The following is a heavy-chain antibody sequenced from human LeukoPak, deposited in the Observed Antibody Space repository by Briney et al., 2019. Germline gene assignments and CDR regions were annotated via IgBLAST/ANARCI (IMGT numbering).Heavy chain of an antibody. CDR2: ISGSGGST. CDR1: GFTFSRYG. V-gene: IGHV3-23*01. CDR3: AKGPIVAQDY. D-gene: IGHD5-12*01. J-gene: IGHJ4*02. Sequence: GGSLRLSCAASGFTFSRYGMSWVRQAPGKGLEWVSAISGSGGSTYYADSVKGRFTISRDNSKNTLYLQMNSLRAEDTAVYYCAKGPIVAQDYWGQGTLVTVSS.